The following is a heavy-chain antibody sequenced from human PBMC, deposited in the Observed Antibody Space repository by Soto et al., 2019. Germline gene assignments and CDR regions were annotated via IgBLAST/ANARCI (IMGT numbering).Heavy chain of an antibody. J-gene: IGHJ4*02. CDR1: GFTFDDYA. D-gene: IGHD2-15*01. CDR2: ISWDGGST. Sequence: GGSLRLSCAASGFTFDDYAMHWVRQAPGKGLEWVSLISWDGGSTYYADSVKGRFTISRDNSKNSLYLQMNSLRAEDTALYYCAKDILSGYCSGGSCYSMCDYWGQGTLVTVSS. CDR3: AKDILSGYCSGGSCYSMCDY. V-gene: IGHV3-43D*04.